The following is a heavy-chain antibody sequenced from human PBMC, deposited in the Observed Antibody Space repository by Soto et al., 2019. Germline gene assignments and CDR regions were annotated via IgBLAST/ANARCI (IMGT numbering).Heavy chain of an antibody. D-gene: IGHD3-3*01. CDR1: GGSISSGGYY. CDR3: AGDFWSGPALGMVV. Sequence: QVQLQESGPGLVKPSQTLSLTCTVSGGSISSGGYYWSWIRQHPGKGLEWIGYIYYSGSTYYNPSLKLRVTXXVXAXXNQFSLQLSSVTAADTAVYYCAGDFWSGPALGMVVWGQGTTVTVSS. J-gene: IGHJ6*02. V-gene: IGHV4-31*03. CDR2: IYYSGST.